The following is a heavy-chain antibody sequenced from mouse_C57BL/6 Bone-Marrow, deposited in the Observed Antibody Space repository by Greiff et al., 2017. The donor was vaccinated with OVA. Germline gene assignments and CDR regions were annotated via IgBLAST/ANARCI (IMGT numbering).Heavy chain of an antibody. CDR1: GYSITSGYY. CDR2: ISYDGSN. V-gene: IGHV3-6*01. Sequence: EVKLMESGPGLVKPSQSLSLTCSVTGYSITSGYYWNWIRQFPGNKLEWMGYISYDGSNNYNPSLKNRISITRDTSKNQFFLKLNSVTTEDTATYYCAREGHGSSYRGDDWGKGTTLTVSS. CDR3: AREGHGSSYRGDD. D-gene: IGHD1-1*01. J-gene: IGHJ2*01.